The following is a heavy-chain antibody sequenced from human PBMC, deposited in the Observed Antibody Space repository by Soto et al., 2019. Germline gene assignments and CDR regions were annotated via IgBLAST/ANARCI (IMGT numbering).Heavy chain of an antibody. J-gene: IGHJ1*01. CDR3: ASHSIMITFGGVIDPPGYFQH. D-gene: IGHD3-16*02. Sequence: VKVSCKASGGTFSSYAISWVRQAPGQGLEWMGGIIPVFGTANYAQKFQGRVTITADESTSTAYMGLSSLRSEDTAVYYCASHSIMITFGGVIDPPGYFQHWGQGTLVTVSS. CDR1: GGTFSSYA. CDR2: IIPVFGTA. V-gene: IGHV1-69*01.